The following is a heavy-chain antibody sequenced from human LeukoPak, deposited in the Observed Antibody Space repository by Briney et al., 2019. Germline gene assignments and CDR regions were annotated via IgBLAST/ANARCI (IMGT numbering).Heavy chain of an antibody. CDR2: INPNSGGT. J-gene: IGHJ5*02. Sequence: ASVKVSCKASGYTFTSYGISWVRQAPGQGLEWMVWINPNSGGTNYAQKFQGRVTMTRDTSISTAYMDLSRLRSDDTAVYYCARIYYYDTSGPIRGGFDPWGQGTLVTVSS. D-gene: IGHD3-22*01. CDR3: ARIYYYDTSGPIRGGFDP. CDR1: GYTFTSYG. V-gene: IGHV1-2*02.